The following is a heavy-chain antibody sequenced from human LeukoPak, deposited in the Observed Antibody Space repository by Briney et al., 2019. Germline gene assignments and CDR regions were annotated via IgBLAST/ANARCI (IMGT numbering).Heavy chain of an antibody. J-gene: IGHJ5*02. CDR2: ISAYNGNT. CDR3: ARDGYDFWSGYYKWGWFDP. CDR1: GYTFTSYG. Sequence: GASVKVSCKASGYTFTSYGISWVRQAPGQGLEWMGWISAYNGNTNYAQKLQGRVTMTTDTSTSTAYMELRSLRSDDTAVYYCARDGYDFWSGYYKWGWFDPWGQGTLVTVSS. D-gene: IGHD3-3*01. V-gene: IGHV1-18*01.